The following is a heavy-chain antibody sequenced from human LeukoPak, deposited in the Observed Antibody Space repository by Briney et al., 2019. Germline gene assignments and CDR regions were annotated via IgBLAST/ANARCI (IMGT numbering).Heavy chain of an antibody. CDR1: GGSFSGYY. J-gene: IGHJ4*02. CDR3: ARARPEGTTVVTHDFNY. V-gene: IGHV4-34*01. Sequence: PSETLSLTCAVYGGSFSGYYWSWIRQPPGKGLEWIREIDHSGSTNYNPSLKSRVTISVDTSKNQFSLKLSSVTAADTAVYYCARARPEGTTVVTHDFNYWGQGTLVTVSS. CDR2: IDHSGST. D-gene: IGHD4-23*01.